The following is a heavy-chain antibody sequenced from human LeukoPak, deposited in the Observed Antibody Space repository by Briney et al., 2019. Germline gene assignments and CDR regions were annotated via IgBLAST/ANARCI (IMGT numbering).Heavy chain of an antibody. CDR1: GDSISTYY. CDR3: ARVEDGTFDI. J-gene: IGHJ3*02. CDR2: IYFTGNT. D-gene: IGHD1-26*01. V-gene: IGHV4-59*01. Sequence: SETLCLTCTVSGDSISTYYWSWIRQPPGKGLEWIGYIYFTGNTNYNPSLKSRVTMSVDTSENHFSLRLTSVTAADTAVYYCARVEDGTFDIWGQGTMVTVSS.